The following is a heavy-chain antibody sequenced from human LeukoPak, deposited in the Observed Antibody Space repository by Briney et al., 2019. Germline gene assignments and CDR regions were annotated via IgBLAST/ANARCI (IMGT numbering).Heavy chain of an antibody. CDR2: IFHSGTT. Sequence: SETLSLTCTVSGGSISSSSYYWGWIRQPPGKGLEWIGEIFHSGTTRYKASLESRVTMLLDKSKNQFSLRLNSVTAADTAVYFCARLRLSGGSFSVGWFDPWGQGIQATVSS. CDR3: ARLRLSGGSFSVGWFDP. CDR1: GGSISSSSYY. J-gene: IGHJ5*02. D-gene: IGHD1-26*01. V-gene: IGHV4-39*07.